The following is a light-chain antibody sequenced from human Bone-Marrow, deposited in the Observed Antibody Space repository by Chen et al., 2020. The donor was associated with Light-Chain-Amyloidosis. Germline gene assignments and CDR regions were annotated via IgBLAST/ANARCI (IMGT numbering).Light chain of an antibody. J-gene: IGKJ4*01. CDR2: GSS. V-gene: IGKV3-20*01. CDR1: QTISSNY. CDR3: QQYGTSPLT. Sequence: EIVLTQSPGTLSLSPGEGANLSCRASQTISSNYLTWYQQKFGQAPRLLIYGSSSSATGIPDRFTGSGYGTDFTLSINRLEPEDFAMYYCQQYGTSPLTFGGGTKVEI.